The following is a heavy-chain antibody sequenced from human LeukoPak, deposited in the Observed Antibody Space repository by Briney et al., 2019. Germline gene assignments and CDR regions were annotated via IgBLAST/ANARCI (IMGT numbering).Heavy chain of an antibody. Sequence: GESLKISCKGSGYSFTSYWIGWARQMPGKGLEWMGIFYPGDSDTIYSPSFQGQVTISADKSISTAYLQWSSLQASDTAMYYCARRHCSGDSCYSGAFDIWGQGTMVTVSS. CDR1: GYSFTSYW. J-gene: IGHJ3*02. CDR3: ARRHCSGDSCYSGAFDI. CDR2: FYPGDSDT. V-gene: IGHV5-51*01. D-gene: IGHD2-15*01.